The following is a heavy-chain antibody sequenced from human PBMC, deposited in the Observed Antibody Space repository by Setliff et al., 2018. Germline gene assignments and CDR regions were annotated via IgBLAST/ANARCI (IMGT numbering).Heavy chain of an antibody. J-gene: IGHJ4*02. V-gene: IGHV3-23*01. CDR3: ARDLVGATADF. CDR1: GFTFSSYA. Sequence: GALRLSCAASGFTFSSYAMSWVRQAPGKGLEWVSAISGSGGSTYYADSVKGRFTISRDNSKNTLYLQMNSLRAEDTAVYYCARDLVGATADFWGQGTLVTVSS. CDR2: ISGSGGST. D-gene: IGHD1-26*01.